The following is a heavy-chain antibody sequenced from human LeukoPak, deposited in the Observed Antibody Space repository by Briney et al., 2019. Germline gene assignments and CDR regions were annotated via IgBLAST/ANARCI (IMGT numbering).Heavy chain of an antibody. CDR1: GGSISSYY. CDR3: ARALVNYYDVLTGYYKHPIDAFDL. V-gene: IGHV4-4*07. J-gene: IGHJ3*01. D-gene: IGHD3-9*01. Sequence: VQPSETLSLTCTVSGGSISSYYWSWIRQPAGRGLEWIGRIYNSEITNYNPSLRSRVTMSLDTSKNRFSLRLSSVTAADTAVYNCARALVNYYDVLTGYYKHPIDAFDLWGQGTSVTVSS. CDR2: IYNSEIT.